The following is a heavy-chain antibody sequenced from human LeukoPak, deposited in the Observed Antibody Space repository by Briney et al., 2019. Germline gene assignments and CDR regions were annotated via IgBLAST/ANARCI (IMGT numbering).Heavy chain of an antibody. V-gene: IGHV3-15*01. Sequence: GGSLRLSCTASGFTFSNAWMSWVRQAPGKGLEWVGRIKSKTDGGTTDYAAPVKGRFTISRDDSKNTLYLQMNSLKTEDTAVYYCTTVVSSYYGSGARDYWGQGTLVTVSS. D-gene: IGHD3-10*01. J-gene: IGHJ4*02. CDR2: IKSKTDGGTT. CDR1: GFTFSNAW. CDR3: TTVVSSYYGSGARDY.